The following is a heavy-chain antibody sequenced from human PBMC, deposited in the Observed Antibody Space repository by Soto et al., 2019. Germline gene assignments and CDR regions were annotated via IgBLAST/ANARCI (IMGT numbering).Heavy chain of an antibody. CDR2: ISHSGST. J-gene: IGHJ5*02. Sequence: QVQLQESGPGLVKASQTLSLTCNVSGGSVSSGDYYWSWIRQPPGKGLEWIGYISHSGSTYSNPSLKGGPAMSIDTSKNQFSLQLRSVTAADTAVYFCASDRVAVAVGDAWGPGTLVTVSS. D-gene: IGHD2-15*01. CDR3: ASDRVAVAVGDA. V-gene: IGHV4-30-4*01. CDR1: GGSVSSGDYY.